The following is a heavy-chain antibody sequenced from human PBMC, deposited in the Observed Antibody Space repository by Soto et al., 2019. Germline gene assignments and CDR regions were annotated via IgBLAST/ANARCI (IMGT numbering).Heavy chain of an antibody. CDR3: GRSPGLIPTVMED. D-gene: IGHD4-17*01. Sequence: GESLKISCKGSGYSFTIYWIGWVRQMPGKGLEGMGIIYPGDSDTRYSPSFQGQVTISADKSISTAYLQWSTLKASDTAMYYCGRSPGLIPTVMEDWGQGTLVTVSS. CDR1: GYSFTIYW. V-gene: IGHV5-51*01. J-gene: IGHJ4*02. CDR2: IYPGDSDT.